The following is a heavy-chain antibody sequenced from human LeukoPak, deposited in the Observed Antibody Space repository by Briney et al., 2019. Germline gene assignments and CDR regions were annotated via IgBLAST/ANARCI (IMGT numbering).Heavy chain of an antibody. V-gene: IGHV4-34*01. Sequence: SSETLSLTCAVYGGSFRGYYWSWIRQPPGKGLEWIGEINHSGSTNYNPSLKSRVTISVDTSKNQFPLKLSSVTAADTAVYYCARGLSGYIGFHDYWGQGTLVTVSS. CDR1: GGSFRGYY. D-gene: IGHD5-12*01. CDR3: ARGLSGYIGFHDY. J-gene: IGHJ4*02. CDR2: INHSGST.